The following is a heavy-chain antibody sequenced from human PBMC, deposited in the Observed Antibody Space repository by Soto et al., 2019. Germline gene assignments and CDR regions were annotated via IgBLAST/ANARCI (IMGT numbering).Heavy chain of an antibody. Sequence: ASVKVSCKASGYTFTGYYIQWVRQAPGQGLEWMGWINPNTGGTSYAQKFQVRVTMTRDTSFSTAYMELSRLTSDDTAVYYCSRQPTVTNYNYYYYGMDVWGQGNTVTVSS. CDR1: GYTFTGYY. V-gene: IGHV1-2*02. D-gene: IGHD4-17*01. J-gene: IGHJ6*02. CDR2: INPNTGGT. CDR3: SRQPTVTNYNYYYYGMDV.